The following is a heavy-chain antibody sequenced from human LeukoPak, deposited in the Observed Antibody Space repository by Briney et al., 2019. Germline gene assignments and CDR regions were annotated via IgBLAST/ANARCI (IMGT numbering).Heavy chain of an antibody. CDR3: ARALTYYDILTGYYEVGYFDY. CDR1: GFTFSSYA. Sequence: GRSLRLSCAASGFTFSSYAMSWVRQAPGKGLEWVSAVSDSGGSTYYADSVEGRFTISRDNSKNTLYLQMNSLRAEDTAVYYCARALTYYDILTGYYEVGYFDYWGQGTLVTVSS. V-gene: IGHV3-23*01. CDR2: VSDSGGST. D-gene: IGHD3-9*01. J-gene: IGHJ4*02.